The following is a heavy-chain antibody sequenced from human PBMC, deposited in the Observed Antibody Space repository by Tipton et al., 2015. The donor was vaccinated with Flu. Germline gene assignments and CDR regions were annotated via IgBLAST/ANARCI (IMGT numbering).Heavy chain of an antibody. D-gene: IGHD6-19*01. CDR3: ARAHVAGMRVYAFDI. V-gene: IGHV4-61*02. CDR1: GGSINSGPYY. CDR2: IYYRGSP. J-gene: IGHJ3*02. Sequence: TLSLTCTVSGGSINSGPYYWSWIRQPAGKGLEWIGRIYYRGSPYYNPSLKSRVTISVDTSKDQVSLRLSSVTAADTAVYYCARAHVAGMRVYAFDIWSQGTMVTVSS.